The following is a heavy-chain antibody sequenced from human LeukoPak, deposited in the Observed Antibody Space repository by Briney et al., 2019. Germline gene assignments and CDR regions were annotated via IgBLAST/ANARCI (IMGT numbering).Heavy chain of an antibody. CDR3: ARSGKLGYCSGGSCYQVDY. CDR1: GYTFPVYY. J-gene: IGHJ4*02. CDR2: INPNSGGT. D-gene: IGHD2-15*01. V-gene: IGHV1-2*02. Sequence: VASVKVSCKASGYTFPVYYIYWVRQAPGQGLEWMGWINPNSGGTNYAQKFQGRVTMTRDTSISTAYMQLSRLRSDDTAVYYCARSGKLGYCSGGSCYQVDYWGQGTQVTVSS.